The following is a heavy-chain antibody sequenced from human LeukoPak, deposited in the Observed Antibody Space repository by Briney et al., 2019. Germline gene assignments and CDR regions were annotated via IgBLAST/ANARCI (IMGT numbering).Heavy chain of an antibody. CDR1: GYTFTHYG. Sequence: AVTVSFKASGYTFTHYGVTWVQQAPGQGLEWMGWITGYNGNTNYAQKLQGRVILTTNTSTNTVYMEVRSLRSDDNAVYYCAGALRSSPNLAYFDPWGQGTLVTVS. V-gene: IGHV1-18*01. CDR2: ITGYNGNT. D-gene: IGHD1-26*01. CDR3: AGALRSSPNLAYFDP. J-gene: IGHJ5*02.